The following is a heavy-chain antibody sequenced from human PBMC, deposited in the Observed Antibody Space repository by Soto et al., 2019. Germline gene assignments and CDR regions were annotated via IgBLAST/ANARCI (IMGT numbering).Heavy chain of an antibody. D-gene: IGHD2-15*01. CDR2: ISSSGSTI. CDR1: GFTFSDYY. Sequence: GGSLRLSCAASGFTFSDYYMSWIRQAPGKGLEWVSYISSSGSTIYYADSVKGRFTISRDNAKNSLYLQMNSLRAEDTAVYYCARDFCSGGSCYAFDIWGQGTMVTVSS. J-gene: IGHJ3*02. CDR3: ARDFCSGGSCYAFDI. V-gene: IGHV3-11*01.